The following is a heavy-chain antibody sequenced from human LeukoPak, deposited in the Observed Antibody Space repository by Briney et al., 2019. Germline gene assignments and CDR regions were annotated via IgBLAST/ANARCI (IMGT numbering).Heavy chain of an antibody. Sequence: SPTLSLTFAISGDSVSINSAAWNWIRQSPSRGLEWLGRTYYRSKWYNDYAVSVKSRITINPDTSKNQFSLQLNSVTPEDTAVYYCARGEGSSWYYYYGMDVWGQGTTVTVSS. CDR2: TYYRSKWYN. CDR3: ARGEGSSWYYYYGMDV. V-gene: IGHV6-1*01. D-gene: IGHD6-13*01. J-gene: IGHJ6*02. CDR1: GDSVSINSAA.